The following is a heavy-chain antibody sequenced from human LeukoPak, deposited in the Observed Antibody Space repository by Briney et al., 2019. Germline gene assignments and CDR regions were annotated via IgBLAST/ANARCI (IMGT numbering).Heavy chain of an antibody. J-gene: IGHJ4*02. CDR3: ARDDYYYDSSGYYYV. Sequence: GGSLRLSCAASGFTFSSYSMNWVRQAPGKGLGWVSSISSSSSYIYYADSVKGRFTISRDNAKNSLYLQMNSLRAEDTAVYYCARDDYYYDSSGYYYVWGQGTLVTVSS. CDR2: ISSSSSYI. CDR1: GFTFSSYS. D-gene: IGHD3-22*01. V-gene: IGHV3-21*01.